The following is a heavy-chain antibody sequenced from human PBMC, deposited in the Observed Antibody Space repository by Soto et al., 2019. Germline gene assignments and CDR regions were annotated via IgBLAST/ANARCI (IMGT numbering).Heavy chain of an antibody. D-gene: IGHD1-1*01. CDR1: GFTFSSYS. CDR3: AKPNWNDFDNWFDP. CDR2: ISSSSSYI. V-gene: IGHV3-21*04. J-gene: IGHJ5*02. Sequence: GGSLRLSCAASGFTFSSYSMNWVRQAPGKGLEWVSSISSSSSYIYYADSVKGRFTISRDNAKDSLYLQMNSLRAEDTAVYYCAKPNWNDFDNWFDPWGQGTLVTVSS.